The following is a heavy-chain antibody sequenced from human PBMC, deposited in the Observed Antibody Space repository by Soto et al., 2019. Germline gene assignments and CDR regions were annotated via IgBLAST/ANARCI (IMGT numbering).Heavy chain of an antibody. CDR2: ISAYNGNT. Sequence: ASVKVSCKASGYTFTSYGISWVRQAPGQGLEWMGWISAYNGNTNYAQKLQGRVIMTTDTSTSTAYMELRSLRSDDTAVYYCASSAIVAGDAFDIWGQGTMVTVSS. J-gene: IGHJ3*02. CDR3: ASSAIVAGDAFDI. D-gene: IGHD5-12*01. V-gene: IGHV1-18*01. CDR1: GYTFTSYG.